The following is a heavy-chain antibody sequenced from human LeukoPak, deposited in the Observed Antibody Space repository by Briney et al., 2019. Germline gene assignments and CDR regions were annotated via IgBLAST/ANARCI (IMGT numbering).Heavy chain of an antibody. CDR2: IYSGGTT. CDR1: GFTFSSNY. CDR3: ARELH. Sequence: GGSLRLSCAASGFTFSSNYMNWVRQAPGKGLEWVSVIYSGGTTYYSDSVKGRFTISRDNSKNTLYLQMNSLGPEDTAVYYCARELHLGQGTLVTVSS. D-gene: IGHD4-23*01. J-gene: IGHJ4*02. V-gene: IGHV3-66*02.